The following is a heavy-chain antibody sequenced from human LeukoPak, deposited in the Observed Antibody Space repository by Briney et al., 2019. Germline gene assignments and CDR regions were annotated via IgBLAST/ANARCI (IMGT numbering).Heavy chain of an antibody. CDR1: GFTFSTYA. V-gene: IGHV3-30*14. J-gene: IGHJ6*02. D-gene: IGHD6-13*01. CDR3: ARESPGAAGTPNFYYGMDV. Sequence: GGSLRLSCAASGFTFSTYAMHWVRQAPGKGLEWVAIISYDGGIKNYADSVKGRFTISRDNSKNTLYLQMNSLRAEDTAVYYCARESPGAAGTPNFYYGMDVWGQGTTVTVSS. CDR2: ISYDGGIK.